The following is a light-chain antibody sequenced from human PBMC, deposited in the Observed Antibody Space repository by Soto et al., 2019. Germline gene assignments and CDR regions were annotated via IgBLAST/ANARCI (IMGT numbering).Light chain of an antibody. CDR2: DAS. CDR3: QQYASLPIT. Sequence: DIQMTQSPSSLSASVVDRVTITCQASHDISNYLNWYQQQIGKAPKLLIYDASNLETGVPSRFSGSGSGTDFTFTITSLQSEDVATYYCQQYASLPITFGQGTRLEI. V-gene: IGKV1-33*01. CDR1: HDISNY. J-gene: IGKJ5*01.